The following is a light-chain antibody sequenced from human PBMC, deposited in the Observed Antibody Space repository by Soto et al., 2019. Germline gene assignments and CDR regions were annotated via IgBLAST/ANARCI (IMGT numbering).Light chain of an antibody. CDR3: QQHAHWPLT. CDR2: EAS. J-gene: IGKJ4*01. V-gene: IGKV3-11*01. Sequence: EIVLTQSPATLSLSPGERATLSCRASQSVGNNLAWYQQKPGQAPSLLIYEASTRATGIPARFSGSGSGTDFTLTISSLEPEDFAVHYCQQHAHWPLTFGGGTKVDIK. CDR1: QSVGNN.